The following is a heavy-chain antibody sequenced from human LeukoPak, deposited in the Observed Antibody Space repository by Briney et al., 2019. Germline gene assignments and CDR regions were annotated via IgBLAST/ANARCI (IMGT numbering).Heavy chain of an antibody. Sequence: PSETLSLTCAVYGGSFSGYYWSWIRQPPGKGLEWIGEINHSGSTNYNPSLKSRVTISVDTSKNQFSLKLSSVTAADTAVYYCARESRLVVPAHRGYYYYYMDVWGKGTTVTVSS. CDR2: INHSGST. V-gene: IGHV4-34*01. CDR1: GGSFSGYY. CDR3: ARESRLVVPAHRGYYYYYMDV. J-gene: IGHJ6*03. D-gene: IGHD2-2*01.